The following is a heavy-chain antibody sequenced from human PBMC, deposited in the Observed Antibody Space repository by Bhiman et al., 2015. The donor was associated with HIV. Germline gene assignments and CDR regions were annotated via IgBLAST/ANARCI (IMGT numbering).Heavy chain of an antibody. J-gene: IGHJ6*02. CDR3: AREIGGFNFGFSYYYGMDV. CDR2: ISSRGSTI. D-gene: IGHD5-18*01. CDR1: GFTFSDYY. V-gene: IGHV3-11*04. Sequence: QVHLVESGGGLVKPGGSLRLSCAASGFTFSDYYMSWIRQAPGKGLEWVSYISSRGSTIYYADSVKGRFTISRDNAKNSLYLRMNSLRVEDTAVYYCAREIGGFNFGFSYYYGMDVWGQGTTVTVSS.